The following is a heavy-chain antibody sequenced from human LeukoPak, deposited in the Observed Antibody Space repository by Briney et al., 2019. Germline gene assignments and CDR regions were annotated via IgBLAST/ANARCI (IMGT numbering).Heavy chain of an antibody. Sequence: ASVKVSCKASGYTFTGYYMHWVRQAPGQGIEWMGWINPNSGGTNYAQKFQGRVTMTRDTSISTAYMELSRLRSDDTAVYYCARDGGGSYHNFDYWGQGTLVTVSS. D-gene: IGHD1-26*01. CDR1: GYTFTGYY. CDR3: ARDGGGSYHNFDY. CDR2: INPNSGGT. V-gene: IGHV1-2*02. J-gene: IGHJ4*02.